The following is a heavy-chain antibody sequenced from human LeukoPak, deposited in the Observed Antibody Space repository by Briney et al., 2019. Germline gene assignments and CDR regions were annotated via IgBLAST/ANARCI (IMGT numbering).Heavy chain of an antibody. CDR3: ARDPGYSYGSYYGMDV. J-gene: IGHJ6*02. CDR2: IYSGGST. Sequence: GGSLRLSCAASGFTVSSNYMSWVRQAPGKGLEWVSVIYSGGSTYYADSEKGRFTISRDNSKNTLYLQMNSLRAEDTAVYYCARDPGYSYGSYYGMDVWGQGTTVTVSS. D-gene: IGHD5-18*01. CDR1: GFTVSSNY. V-gene: IGHV3-66*02.